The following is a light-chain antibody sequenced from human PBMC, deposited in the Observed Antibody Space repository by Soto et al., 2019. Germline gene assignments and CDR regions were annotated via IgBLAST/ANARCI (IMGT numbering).Light chain of an antibody. Sequence: QSVLTQPPSVSAAPGQTVTISCSGSNSNIGNNYVSWYQQLPGAAPKLLISENNKRPSGIPDRFSASKSGTSATLGITGLQTGDEAGYYCGTWDSSLSAGVFGGGTQLTVL. CDR2: ENN. CDR1: NSNIGNNY. V-gene: IGLV1-51*02. J-gene: IGLJ3*02. CDR3: GTWDSSLSAGV.